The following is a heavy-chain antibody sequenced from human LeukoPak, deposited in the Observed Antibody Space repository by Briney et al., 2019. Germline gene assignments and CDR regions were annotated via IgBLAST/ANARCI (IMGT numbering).Heavy chain of an antibody. Sequence: PSETLSLTCAVDGGSFSGYYWSWIRQPPGRGLEWIGYIHYSGSTTYNPSLNSRVTISVDTSKNQFSLRLSSVTAADTAVYYCARYGITIVRGGKYYFDSWGQVTLVTVSS. CDR2: IHYSGST. CDR3: ARYGITIVRGGKYYFDS. J-gene: IGHJ4*02. D-gene: IGHD3-10*01. V-gene: IGHV4-59*08. CDR1: GGSFSGYY.